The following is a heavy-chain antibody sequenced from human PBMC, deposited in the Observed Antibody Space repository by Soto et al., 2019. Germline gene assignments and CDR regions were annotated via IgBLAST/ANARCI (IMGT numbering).Heavy chain of an antibody. D-gene: IGHD3-22*01. CDR1: GGTFSSYA. CDR3: ARDPEYYYDSSGYYP. J-gene: IGHJ5*02. Sequence: SVKVSCKASGGTFSSYAISWVRQAPGQGPEWMGGIIPIFGTANYAQKFQGRVTITADESTSTAYMELSSLRSEDTAVYYCARDPEYYYDSSGYYPWGQGTLVTVSS. CDR2: IIPIFGTA. V-gene: IGHV1-69*13.